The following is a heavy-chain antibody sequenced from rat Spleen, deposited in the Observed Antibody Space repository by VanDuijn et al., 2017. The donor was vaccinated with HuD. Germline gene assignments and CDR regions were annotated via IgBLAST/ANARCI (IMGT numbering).Heavy chain of an antibody. D-gene: IGHD1-6*01. CDR2: ISTSGGTT. Sequence: EVQLVESGGGLVQPGRSMKLSCAASGFTFSNYGMAWVRQAPTKGLEWVASISTSGGTTYYRDSVKGRFTISRDNAQNTLYLQMNSLRSEDTATYYCARMYTTDFYYYFMDDWGQGTSVTVSS. CDR3: ARMYTTDFYYYFMDD. J-gene: IGHJ4*01. V-gene: IGHV5S13*01. CDR1: GFTFSNYG.